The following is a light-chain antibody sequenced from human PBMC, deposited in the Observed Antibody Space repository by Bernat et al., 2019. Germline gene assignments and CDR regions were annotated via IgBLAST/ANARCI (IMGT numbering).Light chain of an antibody. CDR1: QVIGTY. J-gene: IGKJ5*01. CDR3: QQLDKFPIT. V-gene: IGKV1-9*01. CDR2: GAS. Sequence: DIQLTQSPSFLSASVVDRVTITCRASQVIGTYLAWYHQKPGKAPHLLIYGASTLQSGVPSRFSGSGSGTEFTLTISSLQPEDSATYYCQQLDKFPITFGQGTRLEIK.